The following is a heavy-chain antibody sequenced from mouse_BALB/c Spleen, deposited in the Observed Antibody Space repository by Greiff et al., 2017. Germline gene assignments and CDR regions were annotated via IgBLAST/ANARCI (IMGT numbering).Heavy chain of an antibody. V-gene: IGHV14-3*02. CDR3: ARGGWLLRYYAMDY. CDR1: GFNIKDTY. CDR2: IDPANGNT. D-gene: IGHD2-3*01. J-gene: IGHJ4*01. Sequence: EVKLQESGAELVKPGASVKLSCTASGFNIKDTYMHWVKQRPEQGLEWIGRIDPANGNTKYDPKFQGKATITADTSSNTAYLQLSSLTSEDTAVYYCARGGWLLRYYAMDYWGQGTSVTVSS.